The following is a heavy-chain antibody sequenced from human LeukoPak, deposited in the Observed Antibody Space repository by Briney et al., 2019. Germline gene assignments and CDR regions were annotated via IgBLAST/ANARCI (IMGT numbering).Heavy chain of an antibody. V-gene: IGHV1-69*04. CDR3: ARSHPQGQGYCSSTCCYNRGFGDYYYGMDV. D-gene: IGHD2-2*02. Sequence: ASVKVSCKASGGTFSSYAISWVRQAPGQGLEWMGRIIPIFGIANYAQKFQGRVTITADKSTSTAYMELSSLRSEDTAVYYCARSHPQGQGYCSSTCCYNRGFGDYYYGMDVWGQGTTVTVSS. CDR2: IIPIFGIA. J-gene: IGHJ6*02. CDR1: GGTFSSYA.